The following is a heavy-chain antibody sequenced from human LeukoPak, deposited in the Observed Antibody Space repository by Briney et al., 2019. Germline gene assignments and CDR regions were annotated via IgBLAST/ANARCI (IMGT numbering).Heavy chain of an antibody. V-gene: IGHV3-23*01. CDR2: IIGSGDKT. CDR3: AKGRWELLSPLDY. J-gene: IGHJ4*02. Sequence: GGSLRLSCLTSGFTFRSHAMNWVRQAPGKGLEWVSGIIGSGDKTYYADSVKGRFTISRDNSKNTLYLQMNSLRAEDTAVYYCAKGRWELLSPLDYWGQGTLVTVSS. CDR1: GFTFRSHA. D-gene: IGHD1-26*01.